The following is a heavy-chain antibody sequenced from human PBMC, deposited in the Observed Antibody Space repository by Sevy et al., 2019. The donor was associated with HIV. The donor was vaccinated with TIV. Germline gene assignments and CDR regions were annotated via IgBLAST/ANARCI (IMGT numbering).Heavy chain of an antibody. D-gene: IGHD2-15*01. CDR1: GFNFNIAA. CDR3: TRQGVIAELDL. CDR2: IRSRADSYET. Sequence: GGSLRLSCAASGFNFNIAAIHWVRQAPGSGLEWVARIRSRADSYETEYSASVRGRFTISRDDSRTTAYLQMNSLKTEDTAVYSCTRQGVIAELDLWGQGTLVTVSS. J-gene: IGHJ5*02. V-gene: IGHV3-73*01.